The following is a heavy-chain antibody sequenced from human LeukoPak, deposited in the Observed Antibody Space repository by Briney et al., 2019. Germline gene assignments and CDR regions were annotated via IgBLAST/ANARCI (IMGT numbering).Heavy chain of an antibody. CDR2: IYASGIT. V-gene: IGHV4-4*09. J-gene: IGHJ3*02. CDR3: ARHHRSYDILTGYPAFDI. D-gene: IGHD3-9*01. Sequence: ASETLSLTCTVSGCSISSYYWSWIRQPPGKGLEWIGYIYASGITNYYASLKRRVTISVDTSKNQFSLKLSSVTAADTAVYYCARHHRSYDILTGYPAFDIWGQGTMVTVSS. CDR1: GCSISSYY.